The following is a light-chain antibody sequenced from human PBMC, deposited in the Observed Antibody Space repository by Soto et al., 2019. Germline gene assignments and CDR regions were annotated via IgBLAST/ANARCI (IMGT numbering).Light chain of an antibody. V-gene: IGLV1-44*01. Sequence: QSVLTQPPLASGTPGQRVTISCSGSSSNIGNNAVNWYQQFPGTAPKLLIYDNIQRPSGVPDRFSGSKSGTSASLAISGLQSEDEADYYCAAWGDNLNGWVFGGGTKLTVL. J-gene: IGLJ3*02. CDR1: SSNIGNNA. CDR3: AAWGDNLNGWV. CDR2: DNI.